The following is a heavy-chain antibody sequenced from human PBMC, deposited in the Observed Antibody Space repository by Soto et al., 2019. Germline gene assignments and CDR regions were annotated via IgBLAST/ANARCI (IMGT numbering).Heavy chain of an antibody. CDR1: GGSISSSNW. Sequence: PSETLSLTCAVSGGSISSSNWWSWVRQPPGKGLEWIGEIYHSGSTNYNPSLKSRVTISVDKSKNQFYLKLSSVTAADTAVYYCARGMDCSSTSCYYSSYYGMDVWGQGTTVSVAS. J-gene: IGHJ6*01. V-gene: IGHV4-4*02. CDR2: IYHSGST. CDR3: ARGMDCSSTSCYYSSYYGMDV. D-gene: IGHD2-2*01.